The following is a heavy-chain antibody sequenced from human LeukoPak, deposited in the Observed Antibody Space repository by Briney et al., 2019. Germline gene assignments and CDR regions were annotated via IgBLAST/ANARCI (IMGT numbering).Heavy chain of an antibody. Sequence: GGSLRLSCAASGFTFSSYGMHWVRQAPGKGLEWVAVISYDGSNKYYADSVKGRFTISSDNSKNTLYLQMNSLRAEDTAVYYCAKDDYSNWYYYYGMDVWGQGTTVTVSS. V-gene: IGHV3-30*18. CDR2: ISYDGSNK. CDR1: GFTFSSYG. D-gene: IGHD4-11*01. CDR3: AKDDYSNWYYYYGMDV. J-gene: IGHJ6*02.